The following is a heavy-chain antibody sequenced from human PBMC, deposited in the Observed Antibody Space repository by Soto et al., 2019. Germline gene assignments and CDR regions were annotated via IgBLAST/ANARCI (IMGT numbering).Heavy chain of an antibody. CDR3: ARTYDSSGYYRYYFDY. CDR2: IIPIFGTA. J-gene: IGHJ4*02. CDR1: GGTFSSYA. V-gene: IGHV1-69*06. Sequence: QVQLVQSGAEVKKPGSSVKVSCKASGGTFSSYAISWVRQAPGQGLEWMGGIIPIFGTANYAQKFQGRVTITADKSTSTASMELSSLRSEDTAVYYCARTYDSSGYYRYYFDYWGQGTLVTVSS. D-gene: IGHD3-22*01.